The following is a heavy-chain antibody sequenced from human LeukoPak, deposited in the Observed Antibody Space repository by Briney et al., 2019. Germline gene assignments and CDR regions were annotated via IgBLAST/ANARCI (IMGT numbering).Heavy chain of an antibody. CDR1: GGSISSSSYY. CDR3: ASELVVVAAKDY. Sequence: SETLSLTCTVSGGSISSSSYYWGWIRQPPGKGLEWIGSIYYSGSTYYNPSLKSRVTISVDTSKNQFSLKLSSVTAADTAVYYYASELVVVAAKDYWGQGTLVTVSS. CDR2: IYYSGST. D-gene: IGHD2-15*01. J-gene: IGHJ4*02. V-gene: IGHV4-39*07.